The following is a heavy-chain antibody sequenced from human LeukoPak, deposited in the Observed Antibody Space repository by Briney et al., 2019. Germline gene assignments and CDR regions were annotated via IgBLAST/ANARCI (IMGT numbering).Heavy chain of an antibody. CDR1: GGAISSYY. V-gene: IGHV4-59*01. CDR3: ARADFWNYYYYMDV. Sequence: SETLSLTCTVSGGAISSYYRSWIRQPPGKGLEWIGYIYYSGSTNYNPSLKSRVTISVDTSKNQFSLKLSSVTAADTAVYYCARADFWNYYYYMDVWGKGTTVTVSS. J-gene: IGHJ6*03. D-gene: IGHD3-3*01. CDR2: IYYSGST.